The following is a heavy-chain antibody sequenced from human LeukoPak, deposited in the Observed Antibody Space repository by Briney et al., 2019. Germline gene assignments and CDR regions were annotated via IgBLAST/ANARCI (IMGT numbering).Heavy chain of an antibody. CDR2: ISASSGTT. CDR3: TKRSVDYDSWSGVDY. V-gene: IGHV3-23*01. Sequence: GGSLRLSCAASGFTFSNYAMSWVRQAPEKGLEWVSAISASSGTTYYADSVKGRFTISRDNSKNTLYLQMNSLRAEDTAVYYCTKRSVDYDSWSGVDYWGQGTLVTVSS. J-gene: IGHJ4*02. D-gene: IGHD3-3*01. CDR1: GFTFSNYA.